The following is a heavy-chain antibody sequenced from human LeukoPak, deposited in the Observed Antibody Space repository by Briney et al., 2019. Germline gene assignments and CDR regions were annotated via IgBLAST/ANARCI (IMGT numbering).Heavy chain of an antibody. V-gene: IGHV4-34*01. CDR2: INHSGSS. CDR3: ARGSVNFDI. Sequence: SETLSLTCAVYGGSFSGYYWSWIRQPPGKGLEWIGEINHSGSSNYNPSLKSRVTISVDTSKNQFSLKLSSVTAADTAVYYCARGSVNFDIWGQGTMVTVSS. CDR1: GGSFSGYY. J-gene: IGHJ3*02.